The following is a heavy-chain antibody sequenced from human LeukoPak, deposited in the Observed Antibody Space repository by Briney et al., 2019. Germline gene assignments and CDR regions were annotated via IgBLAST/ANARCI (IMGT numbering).Heavy chain of an antibody. D-gene: IGHD3-10*01. V-gene: IGHV3-7*01. CDR3: ARAHYGSGSYGYYYYYGMDV. Sequence: PGGSLRLSCAASGFTFSSYWMSWVRQAPGKGLEWVANIKQDGSEKYYVDSVKGRFTISRDNAKNSLYLQMNSLRAEDTAVYYCARAHYGSGSYGYYYYYGMDVWGQGTTVTVSS. CDR2: IKQDGSEK. J-gene: IGHJ6*02. CDR1: GFTFSSYW.